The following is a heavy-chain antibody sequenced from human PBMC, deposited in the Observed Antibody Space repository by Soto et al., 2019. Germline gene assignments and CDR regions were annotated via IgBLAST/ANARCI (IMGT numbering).Heavy chain of an antibody. J-gene: IGHJ4*02. CDR3: AREGALGPYFDY. CDR2: IWYDGSNK. CDR1: GFTFSSYG. Sequence: PGGSLRLSCAASGFTFSSYGMHWVRQAPGKGLEWVAVIWYDGSNKYYADSVKGRFTISRDNSKNTLYLQMNSLRAEDTAVYYCAREGALGPYFDYWGQGTLVTVPQ. V-gene: IGHV3-33*01.